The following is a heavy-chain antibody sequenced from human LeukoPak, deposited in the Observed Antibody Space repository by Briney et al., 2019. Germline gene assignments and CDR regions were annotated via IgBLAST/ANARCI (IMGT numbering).Heavy chain of an antibody. D-gene: IGHD3-10*01. V-gene: IGHV3-9*03. CDR2: ISWNSGSI. J-gene: IGHJ3*02. CDR3: AKGRSYYYGSGSYSGRAFDI. Sequence: GGSLRLSCAASGFTFDDYAMHWVRQAPGKGLEWVSGISWNSGSIGYADSVKGRFTISRDNAKNSPYPQMNSLRAEDMALYYCAKGRSYYYGSGSYSGRAFDIWGQGTMVTVSS. CDR1: GFTFDDYA.